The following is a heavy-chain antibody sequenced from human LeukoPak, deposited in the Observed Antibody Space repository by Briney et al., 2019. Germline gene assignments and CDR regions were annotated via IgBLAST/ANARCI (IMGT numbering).Heavy chain of an antibody. CDR3: ARDDGTGSSWYLGFDY. CDR1: GFTFSSYG. J-gene: IGHJ4*02. Sequence: PGRSLRLSCAASGFTFSSYGMHWVRQAPGKGLEWVAVIWYDGSNKYYADSVKGRFTISRDNSKNTLYLQMNSLRAEDTAVYYCARDDGTGSSWYLGFDYWGQGTLVTVSS. D-gene: IGHD6-13*01. CDR2: IWYDGSNK. V-gene: IGHV3-33*01.